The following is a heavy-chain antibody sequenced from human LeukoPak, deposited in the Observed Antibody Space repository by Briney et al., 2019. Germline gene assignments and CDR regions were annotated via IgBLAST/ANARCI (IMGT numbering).Heavy chain of an antibody. CDR1: GFTFTNAW. CDR2: IKSKTDGETT. J-gene: IGHJ4*02. D-gene: IGHD3-10*01. Sequence: GGSLRLSCVDSGFTFTNAWMSWVRQAPGKGLEWIGRIKSKTDGETTNYAEPVRGRFTISRDDSKSAVYLQMNSLKIEDTAVYYCTTDLGSYYHGSQRLIPIDYWGQGTLVTVSS. CDR3: TTDLGSYYHGSQRLIPIDY. V-gene: IGHV3-15*01.